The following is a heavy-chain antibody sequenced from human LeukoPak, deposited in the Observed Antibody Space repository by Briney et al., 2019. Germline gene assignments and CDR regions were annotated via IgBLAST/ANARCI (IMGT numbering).Heavy chain of an antibody. CDR1: GTTFRSYT. CDR2: IIPSFGTV. D-gene: IGHD5-18*01. CDR3: ARVTSANEYSYGFHFDY. V-gene: IGHV1-69*13. J-gene: IGHJ4*02. Sequence: ASVKVSCKASGTTFRSYTINWVRQAPGQGLEWMGAIIPSFGTVKYAQKFQGRVTMTADESTSTAYMDLNYLRSDDTAVYFCARVTSANEYSYGFHFDYWGQGTLVTVSS.